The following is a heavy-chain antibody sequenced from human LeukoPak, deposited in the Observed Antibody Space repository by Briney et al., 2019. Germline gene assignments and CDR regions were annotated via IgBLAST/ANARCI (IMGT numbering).Heavy chain of an antibody. J-gene: IGHJ5*02. CDR3: AHRRGVYDPRPKTFDP. CDR1: GFSLSTSGVG. Sequence: SGPTLVKPTQTLTLTCTFSGFSLSTSGVGVGWIRQPPGKALEWLALIYWNDDKRYSPSLKGRLTITKDTSKNQVVLTMTNMDPVDTATYYCAHRRGVYDPRPKTFDPWGQGTLVTVSS. V-gene: IGHV2-5*01. CDR2: IYWNDDK. D-gene: IGHD2-8*01.